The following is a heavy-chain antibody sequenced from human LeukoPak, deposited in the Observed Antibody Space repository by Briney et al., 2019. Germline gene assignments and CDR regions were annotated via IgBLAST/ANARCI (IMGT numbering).Heavy chain of an antibody. D-gene: IGHD6-19*01. CDR1: GYTFTSYA. Sequence: EASVKVSCKASGYTFTSYAMHWVRQAPGQRLEWMGWINAGNGNTKYSQKFQGRVTITRDTSASTAYMELSSLRSEDTAVYYCARDRGPHSSGWLDFDYWGQGTLVTVSS. CDR2: INAGNGNT. J-gene: IGHJ4*02. CDR3: ARDRGPHSSGWLDFDY. V-gene: IGHV1-3*01.